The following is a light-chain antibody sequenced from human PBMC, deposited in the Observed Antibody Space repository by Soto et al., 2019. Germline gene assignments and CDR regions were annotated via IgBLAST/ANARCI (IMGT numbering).Light chain of an antibody. Sequence: DIRRTRSPSTRSAYVGDRVSIACRASQSVSTWLAWYQQKPGKAPKLLIYKASTLESGVPSRFSGGGSGTESTLTISGLQPDDSATYFCQHYESYPLTFGGGTKVDIK. V-gene: IGKV1-5*03. CDR1: QSVSTW. J-gene: IGKJ4*01. CDR2: KAS. CDR3: QHYESYPLT.